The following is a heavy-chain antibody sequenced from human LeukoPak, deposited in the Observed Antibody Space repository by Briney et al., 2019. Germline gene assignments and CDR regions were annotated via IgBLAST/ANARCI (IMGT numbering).Heavy chain of an antibody. J-gene: IGHJ4*02. CDR3: ARAGGSGSHDY. V-gene: IGHV4-59*08. CDR1: GGSISSYY. D-gene: IGHD3-10*01. CDR2: IYYSGST. Sequence: SETLSLTCTVSGGSISSYYWSWIRQPPGKGLEWIGYIYYSGSTYYNPSLKSRVTISVDTSKNQFSLKLSSVTAADTAVYYCARAGGSGSHDYWGQGTLVTVSS.